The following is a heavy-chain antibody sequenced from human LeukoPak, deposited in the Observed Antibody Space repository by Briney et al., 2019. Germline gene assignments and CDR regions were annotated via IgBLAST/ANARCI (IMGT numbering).Heavy chain of an antibody. Sequence: ASVKVSCKASGYTFTGYYMHWVRQAPGQGLEWMGWINPNSGGTNYAQKFQGRVAMTRDTSISTAYMELSRLRSDDTAVYYCARSPESDMAARLDYWGQGTLVTVSS. V-gene: IGHV1-2*02. D-gene: IGHD6-6*01. J-gene: IGHJ4*02. CDR3: ARSPESDMAARLDY. CDR1: GYTFTGYY. CDR2: INPNSGGT.